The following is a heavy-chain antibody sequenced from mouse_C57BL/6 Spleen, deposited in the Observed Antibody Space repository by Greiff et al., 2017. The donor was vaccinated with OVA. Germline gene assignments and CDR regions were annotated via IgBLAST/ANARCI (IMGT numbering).Heavy chain of an antibody. CDR3: ARHEEGITTVVGGGYAMDY. J-gene: IGHJ4*01. CDR2: FYPGSGSI. D-gene: IGHD1-1*01. Sequence: VQGVESGAELVKPGASVKLSCKASGYTFTEYTIHWVKQRSGQGLEWIGWFYPGSGSIKYNEKFKDKATLTADKSSSTVYMELSRLTSEDAAVYFCARHEEGITTVVGGGYAMDYWGQGTSVTVSS. V-gene: IGHV1-62-2*01. CDR1: GYTFTEYT.